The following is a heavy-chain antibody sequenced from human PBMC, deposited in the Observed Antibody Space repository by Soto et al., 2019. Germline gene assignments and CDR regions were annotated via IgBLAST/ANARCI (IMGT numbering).Heavy chain of an antibody. V-gene: IGHV6-1*01. J-gene: IGHJ6*02. D-gene: IGHD3-10*01. Sequence: PSQTLSLTCAISGDSVSSNSAAWNWIRQSPSRGLEWLGRTYYRSKWYNDYAVSVKSRITINPDTSRNQFSLQLNSVTPEDTAVYYCARAAMVRGVIIGYYGMDVWGQGTTVTV. CDR2: TYYRSKWYN. CDR3: ARAAMVRGVIIGYYGMDV. CDR1: GDSVSSNSAA.